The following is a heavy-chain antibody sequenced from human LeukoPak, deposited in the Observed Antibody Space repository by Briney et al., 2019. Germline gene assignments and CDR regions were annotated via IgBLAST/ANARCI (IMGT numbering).Heavy chain of an antibody. CDR1: GYSISSGYY. V-gene: IGHV4-38-2*01. CDR2: IYHSGST. Sequence: SETLSLTCAVSGYSISSGYYWGWIQQPPGKGLEWIGSIYHSGSTYYNPSLKSRVTISVDTSKNQFSLKLSSVTAADTAVYYCARQLLHEVTTNNYFDYWGQGTLVTVSS. CDR3: ARQLLHEVTTNNYFDY. J-gene: IGHJ4*02. D-gene: IGHD4-17*01.